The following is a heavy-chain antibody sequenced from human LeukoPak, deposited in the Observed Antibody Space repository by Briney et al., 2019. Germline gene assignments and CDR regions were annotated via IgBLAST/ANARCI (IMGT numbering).Heavy chain of an antibody. CDR2: IRSRAYGGTT. V-gene: IGHV3-49*04. CDR1: GFIFGDYA. CDR3: IRVSMIVVVTPYYFDY. J-gene: IGHJ4*02. Sequence: AGGSLRLSCTASGFIFGDYAMSWVRQAPGKGLEWVGFIRSRAYGGTTEYAASVQGRSTISREDSKNIAYLQMNSLKTEDTAVYYCIRVSMIVVVTPYYFDYWGQGTLVTVSS. D-gene: IGHD3-22*01.